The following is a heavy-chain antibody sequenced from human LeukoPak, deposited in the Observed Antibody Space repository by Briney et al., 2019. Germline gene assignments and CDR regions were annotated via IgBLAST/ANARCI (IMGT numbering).Heavy chain of an antibody. D-gene: IGHD5-18*01. CDR2: MHTSGST. CDR1: GGSISSGSYS. CDR3: ARGLRGYSYGYVPWELSYYMDV. J-gene: IGHJ6*03. Sequence: PSQTLSLTCTVSGGSISSGSYSWSWIRQPAGTGLEWIGRMHTSGSTNYNPSLKSRVTISVDTSKNQFSLKLSSVTAADTAVYYCARGLRGYSYGYVPWELSYYMDVWGKGTTVTISS. V-gene: IGHV4-61*02.